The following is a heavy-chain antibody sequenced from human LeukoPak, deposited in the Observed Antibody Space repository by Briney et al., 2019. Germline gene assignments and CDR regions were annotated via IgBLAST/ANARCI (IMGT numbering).Heavy chain of an antibody. CDR3: ARDWYGDYVSGDY. V-gene: IGHV3-33*01. CDR1: GFTFSSYG. D-gene: IGHD4-17*01. Sequence: GGSLRLSCAASGFTFSSYGMHWVRQAPGKGLEWVAVIWYDGSNKYYADSVKGRFTISRDNSKNTLYLQMNSLRAEDTAVYYCARDWYGDYVSGDYWGQGTLVTVSS. J-gene: IGHJ4*02. CDR2: IWYDGSNK.